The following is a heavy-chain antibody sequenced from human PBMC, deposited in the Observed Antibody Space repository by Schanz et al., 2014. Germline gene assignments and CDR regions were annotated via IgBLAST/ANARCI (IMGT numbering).Heavy chain of an antibody. D-gene: IGHD3-10*01. CDR1: GFTFSKYW. CDR2: IKQDGSEK. CDR3: ARDNYYGSASCAY. J-gene: IGHJ4*02. V-gene: IGHV3-7*04. Sequence: EVQLVESGGGLVQPGGSLRLSCGGSGFTFSKYWMSWVRQAPGKGLEWVANIKQDGSEKYYVDAVKGRFTISRDNAKNSVYLHMKSLRGEDTAVYYCARDNYYGSASCAYWGQGTLVTVSS.